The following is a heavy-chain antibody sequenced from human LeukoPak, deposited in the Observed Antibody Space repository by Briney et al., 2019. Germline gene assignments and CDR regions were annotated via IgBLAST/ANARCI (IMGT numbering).Heavy chain of an antibody. CDR2: ISGSGGST. CDR1: GDSISSGDYY. CDR3: AKDARNYDFWSRTNAFDY. D-gene: IGHD3-3*01. V-gene: IGHV3-23*01. Sequence: PSETLSLTCTVSGDSISSGDYYWSWIRQAPGTGLEWVSAISGSGGSTYYADSVKGRFTISRDNSKNTLYLQMNSLRAEDTAVYYCAKDARNYDFWSRTNAFDYWGQGTLVTVSS. J-gene: IGHJ4*02.